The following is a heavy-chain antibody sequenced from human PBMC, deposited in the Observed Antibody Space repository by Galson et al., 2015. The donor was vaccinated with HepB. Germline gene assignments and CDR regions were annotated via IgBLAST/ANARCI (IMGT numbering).Heavy chain of an antibody. D-gene: IGHD2-2*02. CDR2: ISSSSSTI. CDR3: ASNLDIVVVPAAIPNNNYYYYGMDV. J-gene: IGHJ6*02. CDR1: GFTFSSYS. Sequence: SLRLSCAASGFTFSSYSMNWVRQAPGKGLEWVSYISSSSSTIYYAESVKGRFTISRDNAKNSLYLQMNGLRAEDTAVYYCASNLDIVVVPAAIPNNNYYYYGMDVWGQGTTVTVSS. V-gene: IGHV3-48*04.